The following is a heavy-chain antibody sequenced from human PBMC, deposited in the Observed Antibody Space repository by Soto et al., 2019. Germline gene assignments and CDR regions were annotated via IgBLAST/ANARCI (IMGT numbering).Heavy chain of an antibody. V-gene: IGHV1-18*01. Sequence: QVQLVQSGTEVKKPGASVRVSCKASGYPFTSYGINWVRQAPGQGLEWMGWISPYTGATHYIQSLQGRVTMTTDTSTSTAYMELRSLRSAVTGFYFCARSCSGGTCHSAYWGQGTLVTVSS. D-gene: IGHD2-15*01. J-gene: IGHJ4*02. CDR2: ISPYTGAT. CDR3: ARSCSGGTCHSAY. CDR1: GYPFTSYG.